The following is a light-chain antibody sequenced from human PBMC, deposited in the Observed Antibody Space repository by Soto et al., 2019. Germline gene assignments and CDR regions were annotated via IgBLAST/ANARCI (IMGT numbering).Light chain of an antibody. CDR2: GAT. Sequence: VLTQSPGTLSLSPGERSTLTCRASQTVSSSYVAWFQVKPGQAPRLLIYGATTRATGIPDRFSGSGSRTDFTLTISSLEPEDFAVYYCQQYGNLPVTFGPGTRVEIK. J-gene: IGKJ3*01. V-gene: IGKV3-20*01. CDR1: QTVSSSY. CDR3: QQYGNLPVT.